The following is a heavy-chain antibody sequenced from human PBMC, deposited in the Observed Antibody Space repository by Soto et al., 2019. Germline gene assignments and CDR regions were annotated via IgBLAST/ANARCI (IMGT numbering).Heavy chain of an antibody. V-gene: IGHV4-59*01. CDR3: ARFNPENWNYGGDFGY. CDR2: IYYSGST. Sequence: SETLSLTCTVSGGSISSYYWSWIRQPPGKGLEWIGYIYYSGSTNYNPSLKSRVTISVDTSKNQFSLKLSSVTAADTAVYYCARFNPENWNYGGDFGYWGQGTLVTVSS. D-gene: IGHD1-7*01. CDR1: GGSISSYY. J-gene: IGHJ4*02.